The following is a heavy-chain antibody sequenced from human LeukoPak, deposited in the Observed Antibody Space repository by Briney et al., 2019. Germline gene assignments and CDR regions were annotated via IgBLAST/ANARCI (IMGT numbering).Heavy chain of an antibody. D-gene: IGHD3-10*01. CDR3: ARGGRRGFGDWAKTPVDY. CDR1: GGSFSGYY. J-gene: IGHJ4*02. CDR2: INHSGST. V-gene: IGHV4-34*01. Sequence: PSETLSLTCAVYGGSFSGYYWSWIRQPPGKGLEWIGEINHSGSTNYNPSLKSRVTISVDTSKNQFSLKLSSVTAADTAVYYCARGGRRGFGDWAKTPVDYWGQGTLVTVSS.